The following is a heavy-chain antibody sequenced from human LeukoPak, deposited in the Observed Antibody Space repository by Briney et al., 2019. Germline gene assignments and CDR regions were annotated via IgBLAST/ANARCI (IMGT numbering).Heavy chain of an antibody. CDR3: ARGPYYYDSSGYSVDY. Sequence: PGGSLRLSCAASGFTFSSYSMNWVRQAPGKGLEWVSSISSSSSYIYYADSVKGRFTISRDNAKNSLYLQMNSLRAEDTAVYYCARGPYYYDSSGYSVDYWGQGTLVTVSS. D-gene: IGHD3-22*01. J-gene: IGHJ4*02. CDR2: ISSSSSYI. V-gene: IGHV3-21*01. CDR1: GFTFSSYS.